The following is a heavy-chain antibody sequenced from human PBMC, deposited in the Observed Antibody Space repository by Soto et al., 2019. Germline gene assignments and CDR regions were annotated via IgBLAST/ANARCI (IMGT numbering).Heavy chain of an antibody. CDR3: AKDLFCSGDSCYHYYYYGMDV. D-gene: IGHD2-15*01. Sequence: GGSLRLSCAASGFTFSNFAMCWVRQPPGKGLEWVSGFSGSGGNTYYADSVKGRFTISRDNSKNTLYLQMNRLRAEDTAVYYCAKDLFCSGDSCYHYYYYGMDVWGQGTTVTVSS. J-gene: IGHJ6*02. V-gene: IGHV3-23*01. CDR2: FSGSGGNT. CDR1: GFTFSNFA.